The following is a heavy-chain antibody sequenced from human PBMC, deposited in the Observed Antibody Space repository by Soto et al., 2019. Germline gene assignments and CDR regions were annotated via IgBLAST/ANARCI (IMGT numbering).Heavy chain of an antibody. CDR2: IWYDGSNK. J-gene: IGHJ4*02. CDR1: GFTFSSYG. Sequence: QVQLVESGGGVVQPGRSLRLSCAASGFTFSSYGMHWVRQAPGKGLEWVAVIWYDGSNKYYADSVKGRFTISRDNSKNTLYLQMNSLRAEDTAVYSCARGGIQLGGWYGSSWYFDYWGQGTLVTVSS. CDR3: ARGGIQLGGWYGSSWYFDY. V-gene: IGHV3-33*01. D-gene: IGHD6-13*01.